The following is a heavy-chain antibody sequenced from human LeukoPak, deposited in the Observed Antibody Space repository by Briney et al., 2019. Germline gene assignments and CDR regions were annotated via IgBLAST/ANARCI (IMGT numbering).Heavy chain of an antibody. CDR3: ARTDTRGGPNYYYYGMDV. D-gene: IGHD3-16*01. CDR2: IDWDDDK. Sequence: SGPALVKPTQTLTLTCTFSGFSLSTSGMCVSWIRQPPGKALEWLARIDWDDDKYYSTSLKTRLTISKDTSKNQVVLTMTNMDPVDTATYYCARTDTRGGPNYYYYGMDVWGQGTTVTVSS. J-gene: IGHJ6*02. CDR1: GFSLSTSGMC. V-gene: IGHV2-70*11.